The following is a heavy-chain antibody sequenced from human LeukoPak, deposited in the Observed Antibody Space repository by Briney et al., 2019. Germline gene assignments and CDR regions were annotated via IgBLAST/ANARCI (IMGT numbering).Heavy chain of an antibody. Sequence: GGSLPHLCEASGFTFRTYGMTWVRQAPGKGLEWVSGITGSSTWTYYADSVKGRFPISRDNSKNTLHLQMDSLRAEDTAIYYCARELVSLGTGYFDRCGRAALVTVSS. J-gene: IGHJ2*01. CDR1: GFTFRTYG. D-gene: IGHD7-27*01. V-gene: IGHV3-23*01. CDR2: ITGSSTWT. CDR3: ARELVSLGTGYFDR.